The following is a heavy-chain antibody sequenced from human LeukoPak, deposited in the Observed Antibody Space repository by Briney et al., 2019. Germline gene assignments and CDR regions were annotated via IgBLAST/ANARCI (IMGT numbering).Heavy chain of an antibody. D-gene: IGHD1-1*01. CDR3: ARGVPTGIDYFDY. CDR1: GFTFSSYA. CDR2: ISYDGSNK. J-gene: IGHJ4*02. V-gene: IGHV3-30-3*01. Sequence: PGGPLRLSCAASGFTFSSYAMHWVRQAPGKGLEWVAVISYDGSNKYYADSVKGRFTISRDNSKNTLYLQMNSLTAEDTAVYYCARGVPTGIDYFDYWGPGTLVTVSS.